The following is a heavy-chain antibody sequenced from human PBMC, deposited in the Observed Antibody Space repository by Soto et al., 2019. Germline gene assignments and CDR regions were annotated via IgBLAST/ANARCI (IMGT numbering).Heavy chain of an antibody. Sequence: QAQLVQSGAEVKKPGASANISCKASGYTFTRYNIHWVRQAPGQGLEWMGIIDTRGGSADYTQRFQGRVTMTRDPSTGTVYMVLSSLGSEDTAVYYCARDLPRDLVRGSFDIWGQETMITVSS. V-gene: IGHV1-46*01. D-gene: IGHD3-10*01. J-gene: IGHJ3*02. CDR3: ARDLPRDLVRGSFDI. CDR1: GYTFTRYN. CDR2: IDTRGGSA.